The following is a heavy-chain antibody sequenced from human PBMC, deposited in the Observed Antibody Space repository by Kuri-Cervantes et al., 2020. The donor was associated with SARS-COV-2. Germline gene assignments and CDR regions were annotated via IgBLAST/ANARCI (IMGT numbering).Heavy chain of an antibody. CDR3: TTDYRAMVPQQPYPFDY. J-gene: IGHJ4*02. CDR2: IKSKTDGGTT. Sequence: GGSLRLSCAASGFTFSNAWMSWVRQAPGKGLEWVGRIKSKTDGGTTDYAAPVKGRFTISRDDSKNTLYLQMNSLKTEDTAVYYCTTDYRAMVPQQPYPFDYWGQGTLVTVSS. CDR1: GFTFSNAW. V-gene: IGHV3-15*01. D-gene: IGHD3-10*01.